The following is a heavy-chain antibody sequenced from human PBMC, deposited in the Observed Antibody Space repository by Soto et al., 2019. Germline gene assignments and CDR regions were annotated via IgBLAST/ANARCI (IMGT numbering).Heavy chain of an antibody. CDR2: ISGSGGST. J-gene: IGHJ4*02. CDR3: AKGRRGSDSSGYYPLFDY. CDR1: GFTFSSYA. Sequence: GGSLRLSCAASGFTFSSYAMSWVRQAPGKGLEWVSAISGSGGSTYHADSVKGRFTSFRNNSKNTLYLKMNSLRAESAAVYYCAKGRRGSDSSGYYPLFDYWGQGTLVTVSS. D-gene: IGHD3-22*01. V-gene: IGHV3-23*01.